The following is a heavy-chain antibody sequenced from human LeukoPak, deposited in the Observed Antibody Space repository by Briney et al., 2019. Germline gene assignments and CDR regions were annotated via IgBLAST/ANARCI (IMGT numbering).Heavy chain of an antibody. CDR1: GGTFSSYA. Sequence: GASVKVPCKASGGTFSSYAISWVRQAPGQGLEWMGGIIPIFGTANYAQKFQGRVTITTDESTSTAYMELSSLRSEDTAVYYCARRPVVTRSAYGMDVWGQGTTVTVSS. D-gene: IGHD4-23*01. CDR2: IIPIFGTA. V-gene: IGHV1-69*05. CDR3: ARRPVVTRSAYGMDV. J-gene: IGHJ6*02.